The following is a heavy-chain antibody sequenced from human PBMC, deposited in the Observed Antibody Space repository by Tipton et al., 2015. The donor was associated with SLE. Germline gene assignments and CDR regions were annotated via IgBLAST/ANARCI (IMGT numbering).Heavy chain of an antibody. V-gene: IGHV3-64*02. J-gene: IGHJ6*03. CDR3: ARRYYDILTGGHYYMDV. CDR2: ISETGRDT. Sequence: GSLRLSCAASGFPFSSYTMHWVRQAPGKGLEYVSAISETGRDTYYAEFVKGRFTISRDNSKNMLYLQLGTPRPEDMGVYYCARRYYDILTGGHYYMDVWGKGTTVTVSS. D-gene: IGHD3-9*01. CDR1: GFPFSSYT.